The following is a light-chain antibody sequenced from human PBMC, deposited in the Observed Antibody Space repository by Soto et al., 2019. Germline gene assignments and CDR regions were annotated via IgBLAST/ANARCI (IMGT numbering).Light chain of an antibody. CDR2: DAS. J-gene: IGKJ4*01. CDR1: QSVSSY. Sequence: EIVLTQSPATLSLSPGERATLSYRASQSVSSYLAWYQQKPGQAPRLLIYDASNRATGIPARFSGSGSGTAFTLTISSLEPEDFAVYYCQQRTNWPPDTFGGGTKVEIK. V-gene: IGKV3-11*01. CDR3: QQRTNWPPDT.